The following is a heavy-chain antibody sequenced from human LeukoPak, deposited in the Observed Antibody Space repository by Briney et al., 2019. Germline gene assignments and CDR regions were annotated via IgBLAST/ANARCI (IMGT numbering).Heavy chain of an antibody. CDR1: GGSLITYY. J-gene: IGHJ5*02. Sequence: ETLSLTCTVSGGSLITYYWNWIRQPAGKGLEWIGRIFTSGSTNYNSSLKIRVTMSVDTSKNQFSLRLSSVTAEDTAVYYCARCSGNGYDYSWLDPWAQGTVVSVSS. D-gene: IGHD5-12*01. CDR2: IFTSGST. V-gene: IGHV4-4*07. CDR3: ARCSGNGYDYSWLDP.